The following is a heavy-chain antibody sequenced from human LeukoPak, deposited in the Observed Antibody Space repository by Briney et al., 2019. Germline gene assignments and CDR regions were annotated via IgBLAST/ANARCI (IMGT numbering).Heavy chain of an antibody. CDR1: GFTFSSYW. V-gene: IGHV3-74*01. Sequence: GGSLRLSCAASGFTFSSYWMHWVRQASGKGLVWVSRMNTDGSSTSYADSVKGRFTISRDNAKNTLYLQMNSLRAEDTAVYYCARAEMSLRSLDVWGKGTTVTVSS. D-gene: IGHD3-3*01. CDR3: ARAEMSLRSLDV. CDR2: MNTDGSST. J-gene: IGHJ6*04.